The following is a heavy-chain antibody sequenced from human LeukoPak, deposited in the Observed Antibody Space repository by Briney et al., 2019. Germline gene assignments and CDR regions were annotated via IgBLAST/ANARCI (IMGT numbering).Heavy chain of an antibody. J-gene: IGHJ4*02. V-gene: IGHV1-69*04. CDR2: IIPILGIA. CDR3: AKSGSYSMGFDY. CDR1: GGTFSSYA. D-gene: IGHD1-26*01. Sequence: GASVKVSCKASGGTFSSYAISWVRQAPGQGLEWMGRIIPILGIANYAQKFQGRVTITADKSTSTAYMELSSLRSEDTAVYYCAKSGSYSMGFDYRGQGTLVTVSS.